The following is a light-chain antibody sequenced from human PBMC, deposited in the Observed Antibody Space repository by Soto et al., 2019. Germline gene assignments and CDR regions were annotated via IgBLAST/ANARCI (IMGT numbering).Light chain of an antibody. CDR3: CSYAGSYTWV. Sequence: QSALTQPRSVSGSPGQSVTISCTGTSSDVGDYNYVSWYQQHPGKAPKLLIYAVNMRPSGVPDRFSGSKSGNTASLTTSGLQAEDEADYSCCSYAGSYTWVFGAGTKLTVL. V-gene: IGLV2-11*01. J-gene: IGLJ3*02. CDR2: AVN. CDR1: SSDVGDYNY.